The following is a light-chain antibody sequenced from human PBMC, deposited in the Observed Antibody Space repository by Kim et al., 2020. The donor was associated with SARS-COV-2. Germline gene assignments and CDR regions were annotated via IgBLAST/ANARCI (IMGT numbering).Light chain of an antibody. Sequence: VTITCSGGSCNVGAGYNVVCYQQLPGAAPKHLIFDDSSRPSGVPDRFSGSKSGTSASLAITGLQAEDEADYYCQSYDSSLSGWVFGGGTQLTVL. J-gene: IGLJ3*02. CDR2: DDS. CDR1: SCNVGAGYN. CDR3: QSYDSSLSGWV. V-gene: IGLV1-40*01.